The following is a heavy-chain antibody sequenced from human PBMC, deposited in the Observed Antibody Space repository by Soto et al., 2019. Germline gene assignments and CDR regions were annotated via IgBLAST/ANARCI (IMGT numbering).Heavy chain of an antibody. CDR2: VYPGDSDT. D-gene: IGHD3-16*01. CDR3: ARPEPSTILAMILTDGMDV. J-gene: IGHJ6*02. CDR1: GYSFSSYW. Sequence: PGESLKISCKASGYSFSSYWIAWVRQMPGRGLEWMGVVYPGDSDTRYSPSFEGHVTISVDRSINTAYLQWSSLKASDTAMYYCARPEPSTILAMILTDGMDVWGQGTTVTVSS. V-gene: IGHV5-51*01.